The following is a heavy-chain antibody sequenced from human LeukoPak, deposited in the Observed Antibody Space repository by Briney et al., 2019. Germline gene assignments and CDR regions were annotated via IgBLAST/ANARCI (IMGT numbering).Heavy chain of an antibody. V-gene: IGHV1-18*01. Sequence: GASVKVSCKASGYTFTSYGISWVRQAPGQGLEWMGWISAYNGNTNYAQKLQGRVTMTTDTSTSTAYMELRSLRPDDTAVYYCARDRGNWNQQLYDYWGQGTLVTVSS. J-gene: IGHJ4*02. CDR2: ISAYNGNT. D-gene: IGHD1-1*01. CDR3: ARDRGNWNQQLYDY. CDR1: GYTFTSYG.